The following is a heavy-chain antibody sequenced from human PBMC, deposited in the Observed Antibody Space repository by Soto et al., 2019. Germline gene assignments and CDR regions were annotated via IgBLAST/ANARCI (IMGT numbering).Heavy chain of an antibody. Sequence: GASVKVSCKASGGTFSSYAISWVRQAPGQGLEWMGGIIPIFGTANYAQKFQGRVTITADESTSTAYMELSSLRSEDTAMYYCARAGLPVFGVVIMGNWFDPWGQGTLVTVSS. CDR2: IIPIFGTA. J-gene: IGHJ5*02. CDR3: ARAGLPVFGVVIMGNWFDP. CDR1: GGTFSSYA. V-gene: IGHV1-69*13. D-gene: IGHD3-3*01.